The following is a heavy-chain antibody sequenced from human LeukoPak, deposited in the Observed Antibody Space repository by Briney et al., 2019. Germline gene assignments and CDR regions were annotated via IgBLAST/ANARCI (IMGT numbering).Heavy chain of an antibody. CDR2: INHSGST. Sequence: KPSETLSLTCAVYGGSFSGYYWSWIRQPPGKGLEWIGEINHSGSTNYNPSLKSRVTISVDTSKNQFSLKLCSVTAADTAVYYCARVRKAVAGTPSTFDYWGQGTLVTVSS. CDR3: ARVRKAVAGTPSTFDY. CDR1: GGSFSGYY. D-gene: IGHD6-19*01. V-gene: IGHV4-34*01. J-gene: IGHJ4*02.